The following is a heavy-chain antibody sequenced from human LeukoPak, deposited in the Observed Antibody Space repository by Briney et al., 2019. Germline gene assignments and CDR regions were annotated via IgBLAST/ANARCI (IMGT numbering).Heavy chain of an antibody. V-gene: IGHV4-30-2*01. CDR2: IYHSGGT. CDR1: GGSISSGGYS. CDR3: ARDTVTTSNWYFDL. Sequence: SQTLSLTCAVSGGSISSGGYSWSWIRQPPGKGLEWIGYIYHSGGTYYNPSLKRRFTLSVDRSKNQFSLKLSSVTAADTAVYYCARDTVTTSNWYFDLWGRGTLVTVSS. D-gene: IGHD4-11*01. J-gene: IGHJ2*01.